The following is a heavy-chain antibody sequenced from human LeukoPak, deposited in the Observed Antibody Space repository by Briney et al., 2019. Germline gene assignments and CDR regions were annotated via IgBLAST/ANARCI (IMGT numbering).Heavy chain of an antibody. CDR3: ARPLYSSSYESYYYYMDV. Sequence: SETLSLTCAVYGGSFSGCYWSWIRQPPGKGLEWIGEINHSGSTNYNPSLKSRVTISVDTSKNQFSLKLSSVTAADTAVYYCARPLYSSSYESYYYYMDVGGKGTTVTVSS. J-gene: IGHJ6*03. CDR2: INHSGST. CDR1: GGSFSGCY. V-gene: IGHV4-34*01. D-gene: IGHD6-13*01.